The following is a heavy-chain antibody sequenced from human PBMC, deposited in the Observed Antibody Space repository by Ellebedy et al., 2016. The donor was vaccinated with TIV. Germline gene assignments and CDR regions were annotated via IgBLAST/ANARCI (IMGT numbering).Heavy chain of an antibody. Sequence: ASVKVSCKASGYTFTGYYMHWVRQAPGQGLEWMGIINPSGGSTSYAQKFQGRVTITADKSTSTAYMELSSLRSEDTAVYYCARGFCSSTSCYTPPSYYYGMDVWGQGTTVTVSS. V-gene: IGHV1-46*01. CDR2: INPSGGST. J-gene: IGHJ6*02. CDR1: GYTFTGYY. CDR3: ARGFCSSTSCYTPPSYYYGMDV. D-gene: IGHD2-2*02.